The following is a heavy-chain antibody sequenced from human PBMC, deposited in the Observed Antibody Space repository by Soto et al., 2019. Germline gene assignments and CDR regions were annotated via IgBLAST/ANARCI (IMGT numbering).Heavy chain of an antibody. D-gene: IGHD3-22*01. CDR2: IYYSGST. CDR1: GGSISSGGYY. Sequence: PSETLSLTCTVSGGSISSGGYYWSWIRQHPGKGPEWIGCIYYSGSTYYNPSLKSRVTISVDTSKNQFSLKLSSVTAADTAVYYCARDRGPTYYYDSSGYYHYFDYWGQGTLVTVSS. V-gene: IGHV4-31*03. CDR3: ARDRGPTYYYDSSGYYHYFDY. J-gene: IGHJ4*02.